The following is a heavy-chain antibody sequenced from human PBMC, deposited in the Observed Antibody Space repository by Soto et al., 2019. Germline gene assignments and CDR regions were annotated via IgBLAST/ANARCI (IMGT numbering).Heavy chain of an antibody. CDR1: GGSISSGGYS. D-gene: IGHD2-15*01. CDR2: IYHSGST. J-gene: IGHJ4*02. V-gene: IGHV4-30-2*01. CDR3: ARGYGYCSGGSCYSETANAN. Sequence: PSETLSLTCAVSGGSISSGGYSWSWIRQPPGNGLEWIGYIYHSGSTYYNPSLKSRVTISVDRSKNQFSLKLSSVTAADTAVYYCARGYGYCSGGSCYSETANANWGQGTLVTVSS.